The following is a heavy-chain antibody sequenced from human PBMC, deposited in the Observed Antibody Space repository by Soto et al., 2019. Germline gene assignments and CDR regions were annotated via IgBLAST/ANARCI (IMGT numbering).Heavy chain of an antibody. D-gene: IGHD4-17*01. J-gene: IGHJ4*02. V-gene: IGHV3-23*01. CDR1: GITFRGHA. Sequence: XGSLGLTCAVSGITFRGHAMTWVRQAPGKGLQWVASISETGDAEFYSDSVKGRFTISKDNAKNTVYLQMNNLRVEDTAVYYCARAARFNYGGNSGFDNWGQGTLVTVSS. CDR2: ISETGDAE. CDR3: ARAARFNYGGNSGFDN.